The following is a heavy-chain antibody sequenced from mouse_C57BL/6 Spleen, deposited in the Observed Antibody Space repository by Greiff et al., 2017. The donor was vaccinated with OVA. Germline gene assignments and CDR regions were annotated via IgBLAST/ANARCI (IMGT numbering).Heavy chain of an antibody. V-gene: IGHV5-17*01. CDR2: ISSGSSTI. D-gene: IGHD2-4*01. J-gene: IGHJ2*01. CDR1: GFTFSDYG. CDR3: ARRYDYDVEYFDY. Sequence: EVNVVESGGGLVKPGGSLKLSCAASGFTFSDYGMHWVRQAPEKGLEWVAYISSGSSTIYYADTVKGRFTISRDNAKNTLFLQMTSLRSEDTAMYYCARRYDYDVEYFDYWGQGTTLTVSS.